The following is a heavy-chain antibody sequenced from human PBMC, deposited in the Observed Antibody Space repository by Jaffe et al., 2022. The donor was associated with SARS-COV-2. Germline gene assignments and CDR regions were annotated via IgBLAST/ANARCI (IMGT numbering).Heavy chain of an antibody. CDR1: GYTFTSYA. V-gene: IGHV1-3*01. CDR2: INAGNGNT. J-gene: IGHJ4*02. CDR3: AREGIYYDSSGYYPSYYFDY. D-gene: IGHD3-22*01. Sequence: QVQLVQSGAEVKKPGASVKVSCKASGYTFTSYAMHWVRQAPGQRLEWMGWINAGNGNTKYSQKFQGRVTITRDTSASTAYMELSSLRSEDTAVYYCAREGIYYDSSGYYPSYYFDYWGQGTLVTVSS.